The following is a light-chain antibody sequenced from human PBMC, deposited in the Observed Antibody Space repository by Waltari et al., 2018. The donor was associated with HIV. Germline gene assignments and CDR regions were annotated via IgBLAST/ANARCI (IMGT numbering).Light chain of an antibody. Sequence: QSALTQPASVSGSPGPSITLSCTGTSSDVGGYNYVSWYQQHPGKAPKLMIYEVSNRPSGVSNRFSGSKSGNTASLTISGLQAEDEADYYCSSYTSSSTLYVFGTGTKVTVL. CDR1: SSDVGGYNY. CDR2: EVS. CDR3: SSYTSSSTLYV. J-gene: IGLJ1*01. V-gene: IGLV2-14*01.